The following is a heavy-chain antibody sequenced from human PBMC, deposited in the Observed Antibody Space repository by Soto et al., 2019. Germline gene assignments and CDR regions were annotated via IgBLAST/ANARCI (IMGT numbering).Heavy chain of an antibody. Sequence: ASVKVSCKASGYTFTSYGISWVRQAPGQGLEWLGWISAYNGNGNTNYAQKLQGRVTMTTDTSTKTAYMELRSLRSDDTAVYYCARDLPRYDFWSGYYSRFDYWGQGTLVTVSS. CDR3: ARDLPRYDFWSGYYSRFDY. CDR2: ISAYNGNGNT. D-gene: IGHD3-3*01. J-gene: IGHJ4*02. CDR1: GYTFTSYG. V-gene: IGHV1-18*04.